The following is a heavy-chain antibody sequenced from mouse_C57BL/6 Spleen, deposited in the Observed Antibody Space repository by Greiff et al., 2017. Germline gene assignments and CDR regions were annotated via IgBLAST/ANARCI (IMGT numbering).Heavy chain of an antibody. V-gene: IGHV5-4*03. Sequence: EVKLEESGGGLVKPGGSLKLSCAASGFTFSSYAMSWVRQTPEKRLEWVATISDGGSYTYYPDNVKGRFTISRDNAKNNLYLQMSHLKSEDTAMYYCARGDYLDYWGQGTTLTVSS. CDR1: GFTFSSYA. J-gene: IGHJ2*01. CDR3: ARGDYLDY. CDR2: ISDGGSYT.